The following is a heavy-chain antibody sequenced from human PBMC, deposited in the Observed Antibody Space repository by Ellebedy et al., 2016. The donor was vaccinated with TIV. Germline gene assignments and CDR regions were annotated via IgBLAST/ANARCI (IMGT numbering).Heavy chain of an antibody. Sequence: AASVKVSCKASGYSFTSYYIKWVRQAPGQGLEWMGIINPSGGSTSYAQKFQGRVTMTSDPSASTVYMELSSLRYEDTAVYYCARGGADPWGQGTLVTVSS. J-gene: IGHJ5*02. CDR3: ARGGADP. CDR2: INPSGGST. V-gene: IGHV1-46*01. CDR1: GYSFTSYY.